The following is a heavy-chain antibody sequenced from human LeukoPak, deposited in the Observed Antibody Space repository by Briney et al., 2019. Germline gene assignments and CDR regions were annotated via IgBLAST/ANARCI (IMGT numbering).Heavy chain of an antibody. D-gene: IGHD6-13*01. CDR1: GFTFSSYS. Sequence: PGGSLRLSCAAYGFTFSSYSMNWVRQAPGKGLEWVSFISTSSSYIYYADSVKGRFTISRDNSKNSLYLEMNSLRAEDTSVYYCAKDRGYRSSWPYYYFDYWGQGTLVTVSS. CDR2: ISTSSSYI. CDR3: AKDRGYRSSWPYYYFDY. J-gene: IGHJ4*02. V-gene: IGHV3-21*01.